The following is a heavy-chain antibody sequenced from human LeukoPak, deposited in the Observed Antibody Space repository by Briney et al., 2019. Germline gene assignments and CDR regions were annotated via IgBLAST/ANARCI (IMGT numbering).Heavy chain of an antibody. J-gene: IGHJ4*02. D-gene: IGHD6-13*01. CDR2: ICNSGST. Sequence: SETLSLTCSVSGGSIGRSSYYWGWTCQPPGKGLVWLGSICNSGSTYYNPSLKSRVTISVDTSRNQFSLKLGSGTAADTAVYYCARHGSIATGAFTYWGQGTLVTVSS. V-gene: IGHV4-39*01. CDR1: GGSIGRSSYY. CDR3: ARHGSIATGAFTY.